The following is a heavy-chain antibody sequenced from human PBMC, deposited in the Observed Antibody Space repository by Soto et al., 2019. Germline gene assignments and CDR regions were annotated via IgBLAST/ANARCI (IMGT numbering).Heavy chain of an antibody. Sequence: SXETRSLTCTVSGCSISSYYWSWIRQPPGKGLEWIGYIYYSGSTNYNPSLKSRVTISVDTSKNQFSLKLSSVTAADTAVYYCARGGYSGYDLPSHFDYWGQGSLVTVSS. J-gene: IGHJ4*02. CDR3: ARGGYSGYDLPSHFDY. CDR1: GCSISSYY. CDR2: IYYSGST. V-gene: IGHV4-59*01. D-gene: IGHD5-12*01.